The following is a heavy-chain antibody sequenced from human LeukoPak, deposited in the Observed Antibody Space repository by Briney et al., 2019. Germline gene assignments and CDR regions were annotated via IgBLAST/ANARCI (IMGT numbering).Heavy chain of an antibody. CDR1: GDSICRGSYL. CDR3: ARPSLVVRGYSYGYGY. J-gene: IGHJ4*02. CDR2: IYYSGST. D-gene: IGHD5-18*01. Sequence: ETLSLSCSVSGDSICRGSYLWVWVRQPPGNGLEWLGCIYYSGSTYYNPSLKSRVTISVDTSKNQFSLKLSSVTAADTAVYYCARPSLVVRGYSYGYGYWGQGTLVTVSS. V-gene: IGHV4-39*01.